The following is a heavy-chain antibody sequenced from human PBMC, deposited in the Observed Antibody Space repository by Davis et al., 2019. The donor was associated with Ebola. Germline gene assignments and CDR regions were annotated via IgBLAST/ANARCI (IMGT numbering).Heavy chain of an antibody. J-gene: IGHJ6*02. CDR3: ARRAVAYYYYGMDV. CDR2: IYYSGST. CDR1: GGSISSGDYY. Sequence: PSETLSLTCTVSGGSISSGDYYWSWIRQPPGKGLEWIGYIYYSGSTYYNPSLKSRVTISVDTSKNQFSLKLSSVTAADTAVYYCARRAVAYYYYGMDVWGQGTTVTVSS. D-gene: IGHD6-19*01. V-gene: IGHV4-30-4*01.